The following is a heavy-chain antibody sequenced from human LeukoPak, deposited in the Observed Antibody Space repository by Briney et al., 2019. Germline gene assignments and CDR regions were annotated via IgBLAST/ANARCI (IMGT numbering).Heavy chain of an antibody. CDR2: ISYDGRNE. D-gene: IGHD1-14*01. CDR3: AKDKPIDY. Sequence: PGGSLRLSCVASGFTFSDYGMLWVRQPPGKGLEWVAVISYDGRNEHYADSVKGRFTISRDNSKNTVFLQMNTLRTEDTAVDFCAKDKPIDYWGQGTLVTVSS. V-gene: IGHV3-30*18. CDR1: GFTFSDYG. J-gene: IGHJ4*02.